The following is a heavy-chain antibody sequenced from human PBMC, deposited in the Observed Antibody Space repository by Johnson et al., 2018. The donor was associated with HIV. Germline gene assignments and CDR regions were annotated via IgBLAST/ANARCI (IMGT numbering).Heavy chain of an antibody. CDR3: AKVGATVVTPRGEAFDI. Sequence: MQLVESGGGLVQPGGSLRLSCAASGFTFSSYAMSWVRQAPGKGLEWVSAISGSGGSTYYADSVKGRFTISRDNSKNTLYLQMNSLRAEETAVYYCAKVGATVVTPRGEAFDIWGQGAMVTVSS. D-gene: IGHD4-23*01. CDR2: ISGSGGST. CDR1: GFTFSSYA. J-gene: IGHJ3*02. V-gene: IGHV3-23*04.